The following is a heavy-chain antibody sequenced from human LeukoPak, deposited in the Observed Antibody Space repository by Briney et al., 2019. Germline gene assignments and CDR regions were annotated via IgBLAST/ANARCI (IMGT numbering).Heavy chain of an antibody. CDR1: GYTFTSYG. Sequence: GASVKVSCKASGYTFTSYGISWGRQAPGQGLEWMGWISAYNGNTNYAQKLQGRVTMTTDTSTSTAYMELRSLRSDDTAVYYCARVMDIAATTMYYFDYWGQGTLVTVSS. V-gene: IGHV1-18*01. D-gene: IGHD5-12*01. CDR2: ISAYNGNT. J-gene: IGHJ4*02. CDR3: ARVMDIAATTMYYFDY.